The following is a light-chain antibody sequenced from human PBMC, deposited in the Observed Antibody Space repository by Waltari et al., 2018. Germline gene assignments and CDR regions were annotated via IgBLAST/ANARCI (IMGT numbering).Light chain of an antibody. CDR2: GAS. Sequence: EIVLTQSPGTLSLSPGARATLSCRASQSVSSSYLAWYQQKPGQAPRLLIYGASSRATGIPDRFSGSGSGTDFTLTISRLEPEDSAVYYCQQYGTSTSFTFGPGSKVDIK. J-gene: IGKJ3*01. V-gene: IGKV3-20*01. CDR3: QQYGTSTSFT. CDR1: QSVSSSY.